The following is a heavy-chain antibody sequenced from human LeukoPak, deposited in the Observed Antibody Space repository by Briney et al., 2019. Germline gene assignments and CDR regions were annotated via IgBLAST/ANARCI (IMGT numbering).Heavy chain of an antibody. CDR3: VTGGYRTSTNCYTLLDY. V-gene: IGHV3-64D*06. D-gene: IGHD2-2*02. CDR2: ISSDGGTT. J-gene: IGHJ4*02. Sequence: GGSLRLSCSASGFSFRSYTMHWVRQAPGKGLEYVSRISSDGGTTYYTDSVKGRFTISRDNSKNRLYLQMSGLRLEDTAVYYCVTGGYRTSTNCYTLLDYWGQGTLVTVSS. CDR1: GFSFRSYT.